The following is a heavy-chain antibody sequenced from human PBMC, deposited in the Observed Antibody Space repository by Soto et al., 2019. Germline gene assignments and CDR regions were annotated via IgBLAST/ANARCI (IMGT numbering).Heavy chain of an antibody. CDR1: GFTFSSYW. Sequence: GSLRLSCAASGFTFSSYWMSWVRQAPGKGLDWVSAISGNGDTTYYADSVKGRFTISRDISKNTLYLQMNSLRAEDTAVYYCAKIRGYDLGSTTFHHWGQGTLVTVSS. CDR3: AKIRGYDLGSTTFHH. J-gene: IGHJ1*01. CDR2: ISGNGDTT. V-gene: IGHV3-23*01. D-gene: IGHD5-12*01.